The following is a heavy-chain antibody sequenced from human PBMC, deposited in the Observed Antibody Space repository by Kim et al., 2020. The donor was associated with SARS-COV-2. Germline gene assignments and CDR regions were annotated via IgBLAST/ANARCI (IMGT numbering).Heavy chain of an antibody. D-gene: IGHD4-17*01. J-gene: IGHJ6*02. Sequence: SETLSLTCAVYGGSFSGYYWSWIRQPPGKGLEWIGEISHSGSTNYNPSLKSRVTISVDTSKNQFSLKLSSLTAADTAVYYCARGRGGTTVVTPGLGYYYYYGMAGWGQGTTVTVSS. CDR1: GGSFSGYY. V-gene: IGHV4-34*01. CDR3: ARGRGGTTVVTPGLGYYYYYGMAG. CDR2: ISHSGST.